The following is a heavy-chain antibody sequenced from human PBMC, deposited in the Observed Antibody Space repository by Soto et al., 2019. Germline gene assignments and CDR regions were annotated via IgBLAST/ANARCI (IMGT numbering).Heavy chain of an antibody. J-gene: IGHJ5*02. CDR3: ARGVWYSSGWYEGHNWFDP. V-gene: IGHV1-8*01. Sequence: ASVKVSCKASGYTFTSYDINWVRQATGQGLEWMAWMNPDSGNTGYAQKFQGRVTMTRNTSISTAYMELSSLRSEDTAVYFCARGVWYSSGWYEGHNWFDPWGQGTLVTVSS. CDR2: MNPDSGNT. D-gene: IGHD6-19*01. CDR1: GYTFTSYD.